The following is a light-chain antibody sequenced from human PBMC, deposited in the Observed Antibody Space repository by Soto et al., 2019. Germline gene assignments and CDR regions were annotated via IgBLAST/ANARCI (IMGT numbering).Light chain of an antibody. V-gene: IGLV2-14*01. CDR2: EVN. Sequence: QSALIQPPSVSGSPGQSVTISCTGTSSDIGRYNYVSWFQQHPGKVPKLVIFEVNYRPSGVSDRFSGSKSGNTASLTITGLQAEDEADYYCTSCITANTRCVFGSGTKVTVL. CDR1: SSDIGRYNY. CDR3: TSCITANTRCV. J-gene: IGLJ1*01.